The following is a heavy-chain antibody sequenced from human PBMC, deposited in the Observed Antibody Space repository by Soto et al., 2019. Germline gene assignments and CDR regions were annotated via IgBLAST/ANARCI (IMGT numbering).Heavy chain of an antibody. CDR3: ARALGARIRGSSSGLPDYYYYGMDV. CDR2: ISGSGGST. V-gene: IGHV3-23*01. D-gene: IGHD6-19*01. CDR1: GFTFSSYA. J-gene: IGHJ6*02. Sequence: GGSLRLSCAASGFTFSSYAMSWVRQAPGKGLEWVSAISGSGGSTYYADSVKGRFTISRDNSKNTLYLQMNSLRAEDTAVYYGARALGARIRGSSSGLPDYYYYGMDVWGQGTTVTVSS.